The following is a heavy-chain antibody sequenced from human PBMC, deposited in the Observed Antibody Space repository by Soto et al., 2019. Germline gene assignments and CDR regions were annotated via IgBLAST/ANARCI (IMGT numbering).Heavy chain of an antibody. Sequence: EVQLLESGGGLVQPGGSLRLSCAASGFTFSSYAMNWVRQAPGKGLEWVSGITGRGGGTYYADSVKGRFTISRDNSKNTLYLQMDSLRAEDTARYYCVKEMVAAAYVETSPFDFWGQGTLVTVSS. V-gene: IGHV3-23*01. J-gene: IGHJ4*02. CDR3: VKEMVAAAYVETSPFDF. D-gene: IGHD2-15*01. CDR2: ITGRGGGT. CDR1: GFTFSSYA.